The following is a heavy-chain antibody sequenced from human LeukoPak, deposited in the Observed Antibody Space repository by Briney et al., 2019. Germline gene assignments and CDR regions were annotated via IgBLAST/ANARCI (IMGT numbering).Heavy chain of an antibody. V-gene: IGHV6-1*01. CDR2: TYYRSKLYN. CDR1: GDIFSSNSAA. J-gene: IGHJ5*02. Sequence: SQTLSLTCALSGDIFSSNSAAWHWIRQSPSRGLEWLERTYYRSKLYNDYAVSVKSRITINPDTSKNQFSLQLNSVTPEDTAVYYCARDITGISIDPWGQGTLDTVSS. CDR3: ARDITGISIDP. D-gene: IGHD1-20*01.